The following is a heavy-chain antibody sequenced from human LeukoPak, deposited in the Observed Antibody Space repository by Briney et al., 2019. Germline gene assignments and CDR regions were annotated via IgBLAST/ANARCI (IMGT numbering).Heavy chain of an antibody. V-gene: IGHV3-53*01. CDR1: GFTVTTNY. J-gene: IGHJ2*01. CDR3: ARDGGGGYSYGEFWYFDL. CDR2: IYTSGHT. Sequence: PGGSLRLSCAASGFTVTTNYMSWVRQAPGKGLEWVALIYTSGHTYYTESVKGRFTISRDNSNNTLFLLMNSLRGDDTAMYYCARDGGGGYSYGEFWYFDLWGRGTLVTVSS. D-gene: IGHD5-18*01.